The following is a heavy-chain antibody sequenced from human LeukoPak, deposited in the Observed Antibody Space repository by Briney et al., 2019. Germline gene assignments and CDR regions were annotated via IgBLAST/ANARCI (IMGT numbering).Heavy chain of an antibody. CDR2: ISSSSSYI. D-gene: IGHD6-13*01. CDR1: GFTFSSYS. J-gene: IGHJ4*02. Sequence: GGSLRLSCAASGFTFSSYSMNWVRQAPGKGLEWVSSISSSSSYIYYADSVKGRFTISRDNAKNSLYLQMNSLRAEDTAVYYCARSPVSIAAADYWGQGTLVTVSS. CDR3: ARSPVSIAAADY. V-gene: IGHV3-21*01.